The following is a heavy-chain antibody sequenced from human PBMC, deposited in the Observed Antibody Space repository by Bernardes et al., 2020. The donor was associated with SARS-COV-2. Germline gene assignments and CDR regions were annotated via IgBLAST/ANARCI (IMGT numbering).Heavy chain of an antibody. Sequence: SETLSLTCTVSGGSISSYYWSWIRQPPGKGLEWIGYIYYSGSTNYNPSLKSRVTISVDTSKNQFSLKLSSVTAADTAVYYCARDSDGYCSSTSCPTPGGFHPWGQGTLVTVSS. CDR3: ARDSDGYCSSTSCPTPGGFHP. CDR1: GGSISSYY. J-gene: IGHJ5*02. CDR2: IYYSGST. D-gene: IGHD2-2*03. V-gene: IGHV4-59*01.